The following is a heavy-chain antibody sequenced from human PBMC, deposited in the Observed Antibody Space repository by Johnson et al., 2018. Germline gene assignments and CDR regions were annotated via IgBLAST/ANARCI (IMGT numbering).Heavy chain of an antibody. CDR2: ISYDGSNK. V-gene: IGHV3-30-3*01. D-gene: IGHD2-15*01. CDR1: GFTFSSYA. Sequence: VQLVESGGGVVQPGRSLRLSCAASGFTFSSYAMHWDRQAPGKGLEWVAVISYDGSNKYYADSVKGRFTISRDNSKNTLYLQMNSLRAEDTAVYYGARDRSPGYCRGGSFYLDAFDSWGQGTMVTVSS. J-gene: IGHJ3*02. CDR3: ARDRSPGYCRGGSFYLDAFDS.